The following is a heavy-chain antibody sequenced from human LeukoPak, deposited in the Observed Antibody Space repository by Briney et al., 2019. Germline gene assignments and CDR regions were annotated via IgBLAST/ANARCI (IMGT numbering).Heavy chain of an antibody. CDR1: GFTFNSYA. CDR3: AKNRPPDY. V-gene: IGHV3-23*01. CDR2: ISAGGGST. Sequence: QPGGSLLLSCAASGFTFNSYAMSWVRQHPGKGLEWVSGISAGGGSTYYADSVKGRFTISRDNFKNTLYLEMNSLRAEDTAVYYCAKNRPPDYWGQGTLVTVSS. J-gene: IGHJ4*02.